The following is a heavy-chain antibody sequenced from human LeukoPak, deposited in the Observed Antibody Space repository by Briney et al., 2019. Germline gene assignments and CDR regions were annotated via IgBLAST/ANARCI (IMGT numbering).Heavy chain of an antibody. V-gene: IGHV1-69*06. D-gene: IGHD6-13*01. CDR3: ARVPPIYIAAAGKNYYYYYMDV. CDR2: IIPIFGTA. J-gene: IGHJ6*03. Sequence: GASVKVSCKASGGTFSSYVISWVRQAPVQGLEWMGGIIPIFGTANYAQKFQGRVTITADKSTSTAYMELSSLRSEDTAVYYCARVPPIYIAAAGKNYYYYYMDVWGKGTTVTISS. CDR1: GGTFSSYV.